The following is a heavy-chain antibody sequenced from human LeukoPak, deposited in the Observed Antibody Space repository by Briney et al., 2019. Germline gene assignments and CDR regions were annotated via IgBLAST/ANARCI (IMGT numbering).Heavy chain of an antibody. CDR1: GYTFTSYG. CDR2: ISAYNGNT. D-gene: IGHD3-22*01. CDR3: ARDYYDSSGNPYYMDV. Sequence: ASVKVSCKASGYTFTSYGISWVRQAPGQGLEWMGWISAYNGNTNYAQKLQGRVTMTTDTSTSTVYMELRSLRSDDTAVYYCARDYYDSSGNPYYMDVWGKGTTVTISS. V-gene: IGHV1-18*01. J-gene: IGHJ6*03.